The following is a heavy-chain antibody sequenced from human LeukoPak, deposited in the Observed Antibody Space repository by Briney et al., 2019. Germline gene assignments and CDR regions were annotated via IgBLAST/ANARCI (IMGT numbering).Heavy chain of an antibody. D-gene: IGHD6-13*01. V-gene: IGHV3-23*01. CDR2: ISGNGGST. Sequence: GGSLRLSCVAPGFTFSSYAMSWVRQAPGKGLEWVSLISGNGGSTYYADSVKGRFTISRDNSKNTLYLQMNSLRAEDTAVYYCAKPPGIAAAGPGGYWGQGTLVTVSS. CDR1: GFTFSSYA. J-gene: IGHJ4*02. CDR3: AKPPGIAAAGPGGY.